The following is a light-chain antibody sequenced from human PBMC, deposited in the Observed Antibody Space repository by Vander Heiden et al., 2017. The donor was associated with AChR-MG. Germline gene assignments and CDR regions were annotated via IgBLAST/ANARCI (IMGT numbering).Light chain of an antibody. CDR2: DGK. CDR3: SSYTTSSTL. V-gene: IGLV2-14*01. J-gene: IGLJ2*01. CDR1: SSDVGGYNY. Sequence: QSALTQPASVSGSPGQSITISCTGTSSDVGGYNYVSWYQQHPGKAPKLMIYDGKKRPSGVSDRFAGSKSGNTASLTISGLQAEDEADYYCSSYTTSSTLFGGGTKLTVL.